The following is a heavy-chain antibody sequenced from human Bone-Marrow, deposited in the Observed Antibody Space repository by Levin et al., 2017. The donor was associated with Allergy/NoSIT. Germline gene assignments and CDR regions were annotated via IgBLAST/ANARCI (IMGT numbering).Heavy chain of an antibody. CDR2: IWYDGSHK. V-gene: IGHV3-33*01. J-gene: IGHJ4*02. CDR1: GFTFSAFG. Sequence: GGSLRLSCAASGFTFSAFGMHWVRQAPGRGLEWVAVIWYDGSHKSYADSVKGRFTISRDNSKNTLYLQMNSLRAEDTAVYYCTRDRGEWGQFYFDYWGQGILVTVSS. D-gene: IGHD1-26*01. CDR3: TRDRGEWGQFYFDY.